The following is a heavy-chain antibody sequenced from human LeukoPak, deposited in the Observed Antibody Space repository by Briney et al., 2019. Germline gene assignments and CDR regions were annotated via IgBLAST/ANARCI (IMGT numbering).Heavy chain of an antibody. Sequence: PGGSLRLSCAASGFTVSSNYMSWVRQAPGKGLEWVSVIYSGGSTYYADSVKGRFTISRDNSKNTLYLQMNSLRAEDTAVYYCAKDRESEYYDSSGYYYVYYFDYWGQGTLVTVSS. J-gene: IGHJ4*02. CDR2: IYSGGST. D-gene: IGHD3-22*01. V-gene: IGHV3-53*01. CDR1: GFTVSSNY. CDR3: AKDRESEYYDSSGYYYVYYFDY.